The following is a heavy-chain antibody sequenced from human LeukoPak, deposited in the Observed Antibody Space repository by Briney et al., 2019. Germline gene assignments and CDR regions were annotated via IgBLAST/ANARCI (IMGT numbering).Heavy chain of an antibody. V-gene: IGHV4-39*01. J-gene: IGHJ4*02. CDR2: IYYSGST. CDR3: ARHGSGYSYGTVDY. Sequence: PETLSLTCTVSGGSISSSSYYWGWIRQPPGKGLEWIGSIYYSGSTYYNPSLKSRVTISVDTSKNQFSLKLSSVTAADTAVYYCARHGSGYSYGTVDYWGQGTLVTVSS. CDR1: GGSISSSSYY. D-gene: IGHD5-18*01.